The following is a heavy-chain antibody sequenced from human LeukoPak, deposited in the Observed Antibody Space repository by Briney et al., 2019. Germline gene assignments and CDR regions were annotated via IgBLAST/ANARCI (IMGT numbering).Heavy chain of an antibody. CDR1: GGSIRNYY. CDR3: ARHTYYYDSSGYYTSYYFDY. V-gene: IGHV4-59*12. CDR2: IYYSGST. J-gene: IGHJ4*02. D-gene: IGHD3-22*01. Sequence: SETLSLTCTVSGGSIRNYYWTWIRQPPGKGLEWIGYIYYSGSTYYNPSLKSRVTISVDTSKNQFSLKLSSVTAADTAVYYCARHTYYYDSSGYYTSYYFDYWGQGTLVTVSS.